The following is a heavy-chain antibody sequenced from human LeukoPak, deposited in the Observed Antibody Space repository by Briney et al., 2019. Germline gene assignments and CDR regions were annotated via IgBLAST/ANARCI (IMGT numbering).Heavy chain of an antibody. J-gene: IGHJ4*02. CDR3: ATLEPEPGDFGGLAY. CDR2: FDSEEYDT. Sequence: ASVKVPCKVSGYTLTALALHWVRQAPGKGLEWIGGFDSEEYDTIYAQKFQGRVTMTEDTSTDTAYMELSSLSFEDTAVYYCATLEPEPGDFGGLAYWGQGTLVTVSS. V-gene: IGHV1-24*01. CDR1: GYTLTALA. D-gene: IGHD4-17*01.